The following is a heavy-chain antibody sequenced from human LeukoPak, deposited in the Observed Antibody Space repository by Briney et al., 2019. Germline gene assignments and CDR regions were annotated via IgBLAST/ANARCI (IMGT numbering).Heavy chain of an antibody. Sequence: PSETLSLTCTVSGGSISSYYWSWIRQPPGKGLGWIGYIHYSGSTNYNPSLKSRVTISVDTSKNHFSLKLSSVTAEDTAVYYCARVPRPTYCGGDCSVYYYFDYWGQGTLVTVSS. CDR1: GGSISSYY. CDR3: ARVPRPTYCGGDCSVYYYFDY. V-gene: IGHV4-59*01. D-gene: IGHD2-21*02. J-gene: IGHJ4*02. CDR2: IHYSGST.